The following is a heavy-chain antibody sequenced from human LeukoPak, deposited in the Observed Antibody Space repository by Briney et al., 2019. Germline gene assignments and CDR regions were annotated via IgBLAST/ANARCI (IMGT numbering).Heavy chain of an antibody. V-gene: IGHV4-34*01. J-gene: IGHJ4*02. D-gene: IGHD3-16*02. Sequence: PSETLSLTCAVYGGSFSGYYWSWIRQPPGKGLEWIGEINHSGSINYNPSLKSRVTISVDTSKNQFSLKLSSVTAADTAVYYCARSPNYVWGSYREIFDYWGQGTLVTVSS. CDR1: GGSFSGYY. CDR3: ARSPNYVWGSYREIFDY. CDR2: INHSGSI.